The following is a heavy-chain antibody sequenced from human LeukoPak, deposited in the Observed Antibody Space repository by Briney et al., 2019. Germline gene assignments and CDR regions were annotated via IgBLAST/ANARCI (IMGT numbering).Heavy chain of an antibody. J-gene: IGHJ4*02. CDR2: ISAYNGNT. CDR3: ARDLHRYCSSTSCCTGY. Sequence: ASVKVSCKSSGYTFTNYGISWVRQAPGQGLEWMGWISAYNGNTNYAQKLQGRVTMTTDTSTSTAYMELRSLRSDDTAVYYCARDLHRYCSSTSCCTGYWGQGTLVTVSS. CDR1: GYTFTNYG. D-gene: IGHD2-2*02. V-gene: IGHV1-18*01.